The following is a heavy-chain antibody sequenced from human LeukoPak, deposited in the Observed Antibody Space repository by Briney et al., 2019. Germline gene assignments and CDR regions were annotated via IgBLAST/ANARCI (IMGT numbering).Heavy chain of an antibody. V-gene: IGHV4-59*01. Sequence: SETLSFTCTVSGGSISSYYWSWIRQPPGKGLEWIGYIYYRGSTNYTPSLKSRVNISVDTSKNQCSLKLGSGTAADTALYYCARGRGWFDPWGQGTLVIVSS. CDR3: ARGRGWFDP. CDR1: GGSISSYY. J-gene: IGHJ5*02. CDR2: IYYRGST. D-gene: IGHD3-10*01.